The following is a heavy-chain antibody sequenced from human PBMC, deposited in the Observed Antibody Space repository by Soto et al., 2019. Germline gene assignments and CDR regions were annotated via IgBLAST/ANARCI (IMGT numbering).Heavy chain of an antibody. CDR3: ARDPFSDYYYYGLDV. CDR2: IDLGGFA. D-gene: IGHD3-3*02. Sequence: QLVESGGGLVQPGGSLRLSCAASGFSVSRSYMTWVRQAPGKGLEWVSIIDLGGFAHYTDSVKGRFTISRDSSQNTLYLQMTSLRAEDTAVYFCARDPFSDYYYYGLDVWGQGTTVTVSS. J-gene: IGHJ6*02. V-gene: IGHV3-66*01. CDR1: GFSVSRSY.